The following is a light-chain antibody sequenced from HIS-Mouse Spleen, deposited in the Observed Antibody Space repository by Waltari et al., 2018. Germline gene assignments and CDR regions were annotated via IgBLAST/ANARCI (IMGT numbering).Light chain of an antibody. V-gene: IGKV1-33*01. CDR3: QQYDNLLT. CDR2: DAS. Sequence: DIQMTQSPSSLSASVGDRVTITCQASQDINNYLNWYQQKPGKDPKLLIYDASNLETGVPSRFSGSGSGTDFTFTISSLQPEDIATYYCQQYDNLLTFGGGTKVEIK. J-gene: IGKJ4*01. CDR1: QDINNY.